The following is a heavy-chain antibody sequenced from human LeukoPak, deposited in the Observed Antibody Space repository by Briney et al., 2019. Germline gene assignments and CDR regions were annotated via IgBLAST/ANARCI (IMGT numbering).Heavy chain of an antibody. CDR3: AREVGTPQAFDI. CDR2: MKGDGSVK. V-gene: IGHV3-7*01. J-gene: IGHJ3*02. D-gene: IGHD1-26*01. CDR1: GFTFSIYW. Sequence: GGSLRLSCAAAGFTFSIYWMSWVRQAPGKGLEWVASMKGDGSVKHFLDSVEGRFTISRDNAKNSLYLQMNSLKAEDTAIYYCAREVGTPQAFDIWGQGTMVTVSS.